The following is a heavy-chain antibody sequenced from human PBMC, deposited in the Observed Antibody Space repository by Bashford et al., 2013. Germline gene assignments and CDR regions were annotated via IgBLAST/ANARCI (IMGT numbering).Heavy chain of an antibody. V-gene: IGHV1-46*03. CDR2: INPSGGST. CDR3: ARGEYGGNSEAFDI. D-gene: IGHD4-23*01. Sequence: QGLEWMGIINPSGGSTSYAQKFQGRVTMTRDTSTSTVYMELSSLRSEDTAVYYCARGEYGGNSEAFDIWGQGTMVTVSS. J-gene: IGHJ3*02.